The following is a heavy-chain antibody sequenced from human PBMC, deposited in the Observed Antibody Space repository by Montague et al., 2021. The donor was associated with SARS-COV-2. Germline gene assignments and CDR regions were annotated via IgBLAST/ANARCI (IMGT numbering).Heavy chain of an antibody. CDR2: IYTGGYV. J-gene: IGHJ2*01. Sequence: SETLSLTCSVSGDSISSYYWSWIRQSDGKGLEWIGRIYTGGYVNXNPALQSRVSMSVDTSKSQVSLNVTSVTAADTAVYYCARAIWHLDVWGRGILVTVSS. CDR1: GDSISSYY. CDR3: ARAIWHLDV. V-gene: IGHV4-4*07.